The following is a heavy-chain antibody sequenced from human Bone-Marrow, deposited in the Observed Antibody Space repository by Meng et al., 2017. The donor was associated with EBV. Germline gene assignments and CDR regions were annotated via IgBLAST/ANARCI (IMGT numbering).Heavy chain of an antibody. J-gene: IGHJ4*02. V-gene: IGHV3-30-3*01. D-gene: IGHD6-19*01. Sequence: QGQLVGAGGGVVQPGRSLGFSCAASGFTFSSYAMHWVRQAPGKGLEWVAVISYDGSNKYYADSVKGRFTISRDNSKNTLYLQMNSLRAEDTAVYYCAREFGIAVAAGPFDYWGQGTLVTVSS. CDR3: AREFGIAVAAGPFDY. CDR1: GFTFSSYA. CDR2: ISYDGSNK.